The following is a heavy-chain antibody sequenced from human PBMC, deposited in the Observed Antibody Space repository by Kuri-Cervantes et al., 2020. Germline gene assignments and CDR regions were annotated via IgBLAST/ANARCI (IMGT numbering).Heavy chain of an antibody. CDR3: ARVGINDYGDGGYFDL. D-gene: IGHD4-17*01. Sequence: SETLSLTCTVYGGSFSGYYWSWIRQPPGKGLEWIGEINHSGSTNYNPSLKSRVTISVDTSKNQFSLKLSSVTAADTAVYYCARVGINDYGDGGYFDLWGRGTLVTVSS. CDR2: INHSGST. CDR1: GGSFSGYY. J-gene: IGHJ2*01. V-gene: IGHV4-34*01.